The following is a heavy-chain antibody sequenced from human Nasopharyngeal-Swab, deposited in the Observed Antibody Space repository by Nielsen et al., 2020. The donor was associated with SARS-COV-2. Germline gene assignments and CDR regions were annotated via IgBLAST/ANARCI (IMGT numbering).Heavy chain of an antibody. D-gene: IGHD1-1*01. CDR2: SRNKANSYST. V-gene: IGHV3-72*01. CDR3: VRGGVGTSTRLDQ. CDR1: GFTFSDHY. Sequence: LSLTCAASGFTFSDHYMEWVRQAPGKGPEWVGCSRNKANSYSTEYAASVKGRFTISRDDSKNSLYLQMNSLQTDDTAMYYCVRGGVGTSTRLDQWGQGTLVTVSS. J-gene: IGHJ4*02.